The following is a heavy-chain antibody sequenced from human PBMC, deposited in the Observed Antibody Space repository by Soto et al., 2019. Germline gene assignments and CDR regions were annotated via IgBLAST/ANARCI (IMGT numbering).Heavy chain of an antibody. V-gene: IGHV3-21*01. CDR3: ARDVDYSDTGGYYPFDY. CDR1: GFTFSSYS. D-gene: IGHD3-22*01. CDR2: ISSSSNYI. J-gene: IGHJ4*02. Sequence: NPGGSLRLSCASSGFTFSSYSINWVRQAPGKGLEWVSSISSSSNYIYYVDSVKGRFTISRDNAKNSLYLQMNSLRAEDTAVYYCARDVDYSDTGGYYPFDYWGQGILVTVSS.